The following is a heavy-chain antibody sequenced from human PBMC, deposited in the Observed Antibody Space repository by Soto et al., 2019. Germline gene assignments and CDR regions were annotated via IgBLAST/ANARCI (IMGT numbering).Heavy chain of an antibody. D-gene: IGHD3-22*01. CDR1: GYTFTSYG. CDR3: ARDSDPIVVTPPRLLGY. Sequence: QVQLVQSGAEVKKPGASVKVSCKASGYTFTSYGISWVRQAPGQGLEWMGWISAYNGNTNYAQKLQGRVTMTTDTSTSTAYMELRSLRSDDTAVYNCARDSDPIVVTPPRLLGYWGLGTLVTVSS. CDR2: ISAYNGNT. J-gene: IGHJ4*02. V-gene: IGHV1-18*04.